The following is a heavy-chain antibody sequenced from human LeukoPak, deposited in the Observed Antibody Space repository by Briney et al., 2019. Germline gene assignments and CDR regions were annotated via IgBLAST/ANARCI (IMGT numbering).Heavy chain of an antibody. CDR1: GGTFSSYA. Sequence: SVKVSCKASGGTFSSYAISWVRQAPGQGLEWMGGIIPIFGTANYAQKFQGRVTITADESTSTAYMELSSLRSEDTAVYYCARAVSLGIAVAGNWVGFDPWGQGTLVTASS. V-gene: IGHV1-69*13. CDR2: IIPIFGTA. J-gene: IGHJ5*02. D-gene: IGHD6-19*01. CDR3: ARAVSLGIAVAGNWVGFDP.